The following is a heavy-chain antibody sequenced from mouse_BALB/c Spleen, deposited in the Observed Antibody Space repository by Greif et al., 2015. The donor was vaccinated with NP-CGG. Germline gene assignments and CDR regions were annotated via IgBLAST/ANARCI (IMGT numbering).Heavy chain of an antibody. J-gene: IGHJ4*01. CDR1: GYTFTSYV. Sequence: EVQLQQSGPELVKPGASVKMSCKASGYTFTSYVMHWVKQKPGQGLEWIGYINPYNDGTKYNEKFKGKATLTSDKSSSTAYMELSSLTSGDSAVYYCARGRPYYAMDYWGQGTSVTVSS. D-gene: IGHD1-2*01. V-gene: IGHV1-14*01. CDR3: ARGRPYYAMDY. CDR2: INPYNDGT.